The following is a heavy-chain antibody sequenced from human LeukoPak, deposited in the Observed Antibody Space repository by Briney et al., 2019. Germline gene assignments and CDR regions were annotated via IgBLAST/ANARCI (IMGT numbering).Heavy chain of an antibody. V-gene: IGHV3-23*01. D-gene: IGHD3-22*01. CDR3: AKDPSRIYDSSGYYWSYYFDY. J-gene: IGHJ4*02. Sequence: PGGSLRLSCAASGFTFSSYAMSWVRQAPGKGLEWVSAISGSGGSTYYADSVKGRFTISRDNSKNTLYLQMNSLRAEDTAVYYRAKDPSRIYDSSGYYWSYYFDYWGQGTLVTVSS. CDR2: ISGSGGST. CDR1: GFTFSSYA.